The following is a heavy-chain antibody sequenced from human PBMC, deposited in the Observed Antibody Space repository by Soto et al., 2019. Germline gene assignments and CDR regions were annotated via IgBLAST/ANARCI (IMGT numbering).Heavy chain of an antibody. CDR2: IYYSGST. V-gene: IGHV4-59*01. CDR3: ARGGAATHYYYYGMDV. CDR1: GGSISSYY. Sequence: ASETLSLTCTVSGGSISSYYWSWIRQPPGKGLEWIGYIYYSGSTNYNPSLKSRVTISVDTSKNQFSLKLSSVTAADTAVYYCARGGAATHYYYYGMDVWGQGTTVTVSS. J-gene: IGHJ6*02. D-gene: IGHD6-13*01.